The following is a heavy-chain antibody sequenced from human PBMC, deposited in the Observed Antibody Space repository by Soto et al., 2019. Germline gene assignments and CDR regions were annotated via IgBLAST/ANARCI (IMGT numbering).Heavy chain of an antibody. CDR1: GGTFSSYA. CDR2: IIPIFGTA. CDR3: GWSSSWYEGFDY. Sequence: QVQLVQSGAEVKKPGSSVKVSCKASGGTFSSYAISWVRQAPGQGLEWMGGIIPIFGTANYAQKFQGRVTITADESTSTDYMELSSLRSEDTAVYYCGWSSSWYEGFDYWGQGTLVTVSS. J-gene: IGHJ4*02. V-gene: IGHV1-69*12. D-gene: IGHD6-13*01.